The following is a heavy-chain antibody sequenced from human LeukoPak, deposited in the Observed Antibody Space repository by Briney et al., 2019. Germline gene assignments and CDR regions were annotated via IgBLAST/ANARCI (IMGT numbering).Heavy chain of an antibody. CDR1: GGPISSYY. J-gene: IGHJ4*02. CDR3: ARVIPYSSSSGNYLDY. V-gene: IGHV4-59*01. D-gene: IGHD6-6*01. Sequence: SETLSLTCTVSGGPISSYYWSWIRQPPGKGLEWIGYIYYSGSTNYNPSLKSRVTISIDTSKNQFSLKLSSVTAADTAVYYCARVIPYSSSSGNYLDYWGQGTLVTVSS. CDR2: IYYSGST.